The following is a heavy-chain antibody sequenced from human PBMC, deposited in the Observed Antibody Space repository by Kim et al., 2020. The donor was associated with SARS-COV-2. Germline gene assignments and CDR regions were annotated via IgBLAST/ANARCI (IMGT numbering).Heavy chain of an antibody. CDR2: IGVGGST. V-gene: IGHV3-23*01. Sequence: GGSLRLSCTAYGFTFSNSGMAWVRQAPGKGKEWVSAIGVGGSTFYPDSVRGRFIISRENSENTLYLQMNSLRAEDTAIYYCAKERVGSGWGSYHEYWGQG. CDR1: GFTFSNSG. D-gene: IGHD6-25*01. CDR3: AKERVGSGWGSYHEY. J-gene: IGHJ4*02.